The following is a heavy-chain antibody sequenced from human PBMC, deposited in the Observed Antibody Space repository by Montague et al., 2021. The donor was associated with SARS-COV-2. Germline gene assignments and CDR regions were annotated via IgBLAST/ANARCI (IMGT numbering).Heavy chain of an antibody. CDR3: ARGAPGY. J-gene: IGHJ4*02. CDR1: GGSFSGYW. CDR2: INDSGTT. V-gene: IGHV4-34*01. Sequence: SETLSLTCAVYGGSFSGYWWTWIRQSPGKGLEWIGGINDSGTTNYNPSLKSRVTISVDTSKNQFSLDLTSVTVADTAVYYCARGAPGYWGQGTLVTVSS.